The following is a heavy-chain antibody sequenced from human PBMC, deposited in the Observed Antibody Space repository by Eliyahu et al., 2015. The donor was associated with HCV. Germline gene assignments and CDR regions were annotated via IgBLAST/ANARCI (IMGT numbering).Heavy chain of an antibody. V-gene: IGHV2-5*02. CDR3: AHRRVRGAGTDYYYGMDV. CDR2: IYWDDDK. Sequence: QITLKESGPTLVKPTQTLTLTCXFSGFSLSTSGXGVGWIRQPPGKALEWLALIYWDDDKRYSPSLKSRLTITKDTSKNQVVXTMTNMDPVDTATYYCAHRRVRGAGTDYYYGMDVWGQGTTVTVSS. CDR1: GFSLSTSGXG. D-gene: IGHD6-19*01. J-gene: IGHJ6*02.